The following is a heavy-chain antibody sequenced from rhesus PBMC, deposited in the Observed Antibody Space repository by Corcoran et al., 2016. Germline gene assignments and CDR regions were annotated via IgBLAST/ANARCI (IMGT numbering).Heavy chain of an antibody. CDR1: GGSISSGYA. D-gene: IGHD3-16*01. CDR2: IYGRSGGT. Sequence: QVQLQESGPGVVKPSETLSLTCAVSGGSISSGYAWSWIRQPPGKGLEWIGDIYGRSGGTNYNPTLKTRVTISKDAAKNQFYLKLSSVTAAYTAVYYCAREGYYSFDYWGQGVLVTVSS. J-gene: IGHJ4*01. V-gene: IGHV4-76*01. CDR3: AREGYYSFDY.